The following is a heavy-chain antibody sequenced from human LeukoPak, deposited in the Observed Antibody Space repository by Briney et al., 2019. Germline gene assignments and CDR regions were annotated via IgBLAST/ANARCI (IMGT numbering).Heavy chain of an antibody. Sequence: PGGSLRLSCAASGFTFSSYVMSWVRQAPGKGLEWVSAISGSGGSTYYADSVKGRFTISRDNSKNTLYLQMNSLRAEDTAVYYCAKEAYDYVWGSYRAFDYWGQGTLVTVSS. CDR1: GFTFSSYV. J-gene: IGHJ4*02. V-gene: IGHV3-23*01. CDR2: ISGSGGST. D-gene: IGHD3-16*02. CDR3: AKEAYDYVWGSYRAFDY.